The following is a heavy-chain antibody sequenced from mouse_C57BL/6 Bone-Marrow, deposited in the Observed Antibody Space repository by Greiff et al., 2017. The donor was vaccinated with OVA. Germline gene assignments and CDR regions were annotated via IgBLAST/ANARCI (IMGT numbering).Heavy chain of an antibody. CDR1: GFTFTSYW. J-gene: IGHJ2*01. D-gene: IGHD1-1*01. Sequence: VQLQQPGAELVKPGASVKLSCKASGFTFTSYWMHWVKPRPGQGLEWIGMIHPNSGSTNYNEKFKSKATLTVDKSTSTAYMQLSSLTSEDSAVYYCANYYGSSPFDYWGQGTTLTVSS. V-gene: IGHV1-64*01. CDR3: ANYYGSSPFDY. CDR2: IHPNSGST.